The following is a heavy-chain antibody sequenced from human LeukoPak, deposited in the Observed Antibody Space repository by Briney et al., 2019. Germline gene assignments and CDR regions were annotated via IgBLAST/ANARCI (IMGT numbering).Heavy chain of an antibody. CDR1: GGTFSSYA. CDR2: IIPIFGTA. Sequence: SVKVSCKASGGTFSSYAISWVRQAPGQGLEWMGGIIPIFGTANYAQKFQGRVTITADESTSTAYMELSSLSSEDTAVYYCARGAHYYDSSGYYTAEYFQHWGQGTLVTVSS. CDR3: ARGAHYYDSSGYYTAEYFQH. V-gene: IGHV1-69*01. J-gene: IGHJ1*01. D-gene: IGHD3-22*01.